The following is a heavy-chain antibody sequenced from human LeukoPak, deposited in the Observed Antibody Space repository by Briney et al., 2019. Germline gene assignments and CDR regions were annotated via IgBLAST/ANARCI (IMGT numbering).Heavy chain of an antibody. J-gene: IGHJ4*02. Sequence: AGGSLRLSCSASGFTFSTLSMHWVRQAPGKGLEYVSGSSSNGGSTYYADSVKGRFTISRDNSKNTPYLQMSSLRPEDTAVYYCVNQISGWVYWGQGTLVTVSS. CDR1: GFTFSTLS. CDR3: VNQISGWVY. D-gene: IGHD6-19*01. CDR2: SSSNGGST. V-gene: IGHV3-64D*06.